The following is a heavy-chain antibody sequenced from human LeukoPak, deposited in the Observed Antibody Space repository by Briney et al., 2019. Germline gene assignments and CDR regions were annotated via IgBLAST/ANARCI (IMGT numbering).Heavy chain of an antibody. J-gene: IGHJ3*02. CDR2: IYPGDSDT. V-gene: IGHV5-51*04. D-gene: IGHD3-10*01. CDR1: GYSFTSYW. CDR3: ARLRITMVRGVSGAFDI. Sequence: GESLKISCKGSGYSFTSYWIGWVRQMPGKGLEWMGIIYPGDSDTRYSPSFQGQVTISADKPISTAYLQWSSLKASDTAMYYCARLRITMVRGVSGAFDIWGQGTMVTVSS.